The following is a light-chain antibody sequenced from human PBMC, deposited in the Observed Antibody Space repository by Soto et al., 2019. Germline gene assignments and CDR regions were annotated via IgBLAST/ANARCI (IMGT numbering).Light chain of an antibody. CDR3: SSFAGNNNLV. CDR1: SSDVGGYNY. V-gene: IGLV2-8*01. Sequence: QSALTQPPSASGSPGQSVTISCTGTSSDVGGYNYVSWNQQHPGKAPKLMISEVSKRPSGVPDRFSGSKSGNTASLTVSGIQADDEADYYCSSFAGNNNLVFGGGTKLTVL. CDR2: EVS. J-gene: IGLJ2*01.